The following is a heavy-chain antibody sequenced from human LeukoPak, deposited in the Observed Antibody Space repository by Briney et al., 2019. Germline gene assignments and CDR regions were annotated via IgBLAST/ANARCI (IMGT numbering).Heavy chain of an antibody. Sequence: PSETLSLTCAVYGGSFSAYYWSWIRQPPGKGLEWIGKINHSGSTNYNPSLKSRVTISVDTSKNQLSLKLNSVTAADTAVYYCARGFRYIGFAIAVPGTPYYFDYWGQGTLVTVSS. CDR2: INHSGST. CDR1: GGSFSAYY. CDR3: ARGFRYIGFAIAVPGTPYYFDY. D-gene: IGHD6-19*01. V-gene: IGHV4-34*01. J-gene: IGHJ4*02.